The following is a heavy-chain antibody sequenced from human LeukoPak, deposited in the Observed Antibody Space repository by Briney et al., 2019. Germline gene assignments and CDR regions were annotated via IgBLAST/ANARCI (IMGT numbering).Heavy chain of an antibody. J-gene: IGHJ4*02. V-gene: IGHV4-61*02. CDR2: IYISGST. D-gene: IGHD4-17*01. Sequence: SETLSLTCTVSGGSISSGSYYWSWIRQPAGKELEWIGRIYISGSTNYNPSLKSRVTISVDTSKNQFSLKLSSVTAADTAVYYCARVPTVTFFDYWGQGTLVTVSS. CDR1: GGSISSGSYY. CDR3: ARVPTVTFFDY.